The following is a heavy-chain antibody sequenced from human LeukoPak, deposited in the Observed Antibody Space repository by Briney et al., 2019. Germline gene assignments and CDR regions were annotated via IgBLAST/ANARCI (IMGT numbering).Heavy chain of an antibody. Sequence: PSETLSLTCSVSTDSTNTYYWSWIRQSPGKGLEWIGHIYHSGSTDYNRSFKSRVTISIDMSKREFSLKLTSVTVADTAMYYCVRLRWELMAPYFVHWGQGAFVIVSS. CDR3: VRLRWELMAPYFVH. CDR2: IYHSGST. J-gene: IGHJ4*02. D-gene: IGHD1-26*01. CDR1: TDSTNTYY. V-gene: IGHV4-59*01.